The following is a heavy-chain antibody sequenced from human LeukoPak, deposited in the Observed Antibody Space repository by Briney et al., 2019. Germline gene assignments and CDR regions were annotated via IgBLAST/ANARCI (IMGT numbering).Heavy chain of an antibody. V-gene: IGHV1-2*04. Sequence: ASVKVSCKASGYTFTGYYMHWVRQAPGQGLEWMGWINPNSGGTNYAQKFQGWVTMTRDTSISTAYMELSRLRSDDPAVYYCARGSDILTGYSAGDAFDIWGQGTMVTVSS. CDR1: GYTFTGYY. J-gene: IGHJ3*02. D-gene: IGHD3-9*01. CDR3: ARGSDILTGYSAGDAFDI. CDR2: INPNSGGT.